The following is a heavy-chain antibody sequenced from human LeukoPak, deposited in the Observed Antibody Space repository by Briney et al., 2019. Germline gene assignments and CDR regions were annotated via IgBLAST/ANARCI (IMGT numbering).Heavy chain of an antibody. CDR3: ARGLYYDSSGYYRPDAFDI. Sequence: GGSLRLSCAASGFTFRTYGMHWVRQAPGKGLEWVSGINWNGGSTGYADSMKGRFTISRDNAKNSLYLQMNSLRAEDTALYYCARGLYYDSSGYYRPDAFDIWGQGTMVTVSS. D-gene: IGHD3-22*01. J-gene: IGHJ3*02. CDR1: GFTFRTYG. CDR2: INWNGGST. V-gene: IGHV3-20*04.